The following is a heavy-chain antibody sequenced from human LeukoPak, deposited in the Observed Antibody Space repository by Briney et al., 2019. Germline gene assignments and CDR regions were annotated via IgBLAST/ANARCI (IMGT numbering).Heavy chain of an antibody. CDR3: ARVGRLWFGDY. V-gene: IGHV1-3*01. D-gene: IGHD3-10*01. CDR2: INAGNGNT. Sequence: ASVEVSCKASGYTFTCYAMHWVRQAPGQRLEWMGWINAGNGNTKYSQKFQGRVTITRDTSASTAYMELSSLRSEDTAVYYCARVGRLWFGDYWGQGTLVTVSS. J-gene: IGHJ4*02. CDR1: GYTFTCYA.